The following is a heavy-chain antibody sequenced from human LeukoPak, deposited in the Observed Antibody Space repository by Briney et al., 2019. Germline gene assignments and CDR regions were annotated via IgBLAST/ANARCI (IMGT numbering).Heavy chain of an antibody. J-gene: IGHJ4*02. Sequence: SETLSLTCTVSGGSISGDYWSWIRQPAGKGLEWIGRIYSSGRTDYNPSLKSRVTMSVDTSKNQFSLKLNSVTAADTAVYYCARGPHYALGIYFDFWGQGTLVTVSS. V-gene: IGHV4-4*07. CDR2: IYSSGRT. CDR3: ARGPHYALGIYFDF. D-gene: IGHD7-27*01. CDR1: GGSISGDY.